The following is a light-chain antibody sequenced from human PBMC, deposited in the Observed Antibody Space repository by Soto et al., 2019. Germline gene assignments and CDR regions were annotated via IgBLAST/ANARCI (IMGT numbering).Light chain of an antibody. CDR2: AAS. CDR1: QSISSY. Sequence: IQMPPSPSSLSSSVGDRVSLTCRASQSISSYLKWYQQKPGKAPKLLIYAASSLQSGVPSRFSGSGSGTDFTLTISSLQPEDFATYYCQQSYSTPWTFGQGTKVDI. J-gene: IGKJ1*01. CDR3: QQSYSTPWT. V-gene: IGKV1-39*01.